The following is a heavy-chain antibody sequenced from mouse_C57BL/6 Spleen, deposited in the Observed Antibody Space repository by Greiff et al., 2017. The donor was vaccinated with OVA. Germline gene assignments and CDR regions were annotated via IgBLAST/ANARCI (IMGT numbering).Heavy chain of an antibody. CDR1: GYSITSGYY. CDR2: ISYDGSN. D-gene: IGHD3-2*02. V-gene: IGHV3-6*01. J-gene: IGHJ3*01. CDR3: ARGDSSGYPFAY. Sequence: EVQLQESGPGLVKPSQSLSLTCSVTGYSITSGYYWNWIRQFPGNKLEWMGYISYDGSNNYNPSLKNRISITRDTSKNQFFLKLNSVTTEDTATYYCARGDSSGYPFAYWGQGTLVTVSA.